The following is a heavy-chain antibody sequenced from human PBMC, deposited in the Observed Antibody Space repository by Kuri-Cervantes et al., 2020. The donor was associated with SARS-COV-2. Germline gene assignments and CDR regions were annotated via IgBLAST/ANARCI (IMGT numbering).Heavy chain of an antibody. V-gene: IGHV3-23*01. D-gene: IGHD1-1*01. J-gene: IGHJ3*02. CDR2: ISGSGGST. CDR3: AKDQYDTDAFDI. CDR1: GFTFSSYA. Sequence: GESLKISCAASGFTFSSYAMSWARQAPGKGLEWVSAISGSGGSTYYADSVKGRFTISRDNSKNTLYLQMNSLRAEDTAVYYCAKDQYDTDAFDIWGQGTVVTVSS.